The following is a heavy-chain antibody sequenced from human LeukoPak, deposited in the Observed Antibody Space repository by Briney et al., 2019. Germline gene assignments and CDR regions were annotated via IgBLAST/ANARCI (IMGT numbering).Heavy chain of an antibody. CDR1: GFTFSSYS. D-gene: IGHD6-19*01. J-gene: IGHJ4*02. V-gene: IGHV3-21*01. CDR3: AREPVYSSGWYDY. CDR2: ISSSSSYI. Sequence: GGSLRLSCAASGFTFSSYSMNWVRQAPGKGLEWVSSISSSSSYIYYADSVKSRFTISRDNAKNTLYLQMNSLRAEDTAVYYCAREPVYSSGWYDYWGQGTLVTVSS.